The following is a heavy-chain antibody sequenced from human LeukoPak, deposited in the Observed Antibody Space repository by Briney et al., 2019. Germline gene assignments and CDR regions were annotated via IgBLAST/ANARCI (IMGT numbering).Heavy chain of an antibody. Sequence: SVKVSCKASGGTFSSYAIGWVRQAPGQGLEWMGRIIPILGIANYAQKFQGRVTITADKSTSTAYMELSSLRSEDTAVYYCARDLVATSVGYYYGMDVWGQGTTVTVSS. CDR3: ARDLVATSVGYYYGMDV. CDR1: GGTFSSYA. D-gene: IGHD5-12*01. CDR2: IIPILGIA. V-gene: IGHV1-69*04. J-gene: IGHJ6*02.